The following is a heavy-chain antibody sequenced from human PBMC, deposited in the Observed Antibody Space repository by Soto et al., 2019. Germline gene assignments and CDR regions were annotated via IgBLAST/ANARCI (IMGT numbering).Heavy chain of an antibody. CDR3: AKLVSEWLLPYGMDV. CDR1: GFTFSNYS. Sequence: PGGSLRLSCAASGFTFSNYSMNWVRQAPGKGLEWVSAISSNSSYIYYADSVKGRFTISRDNSKNTLYLQMNSLRTEDTAVYYCAKLVSEWLLPYGMDVWGQGTTVTVSS. J-gene: IGHJ6*02. D-gene: IGHD3-3*01. CDR2: ISSNSSYI. V-gene: IGHV3-21*01.